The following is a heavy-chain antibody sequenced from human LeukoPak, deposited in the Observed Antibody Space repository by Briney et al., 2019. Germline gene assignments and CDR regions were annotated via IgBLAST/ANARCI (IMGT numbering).Heavy chain of an antibody. Sequence: SETLSLTCTVSGGSISSYYWSWIRQPPGKGLEWIGYIYYSGSTNYNPSLKSRVTISVDTSKNQFSLKLSSVTAADTAMYYCARDGGQRGYSYGYALDFDYWGQGTLVTVSS. J-gene: IGHJ4*02. CDR1: GGSISSYY. D-gene: IGHD5-18*01. CDR3: ARDGGQRGYSYGYALDFDY. V-gene: IGHV4-59*01. CDR2: IYYSGST.